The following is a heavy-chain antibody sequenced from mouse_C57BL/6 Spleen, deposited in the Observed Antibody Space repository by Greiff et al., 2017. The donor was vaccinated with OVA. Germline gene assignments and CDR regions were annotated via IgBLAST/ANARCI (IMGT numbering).Heavy chain of an antibody. V-gene: IGHV3-6*01. D-gene: IGHD2-4*01. CDR1: GYSITSGYY. J-gene: IGHJ4*01. Sequence: ESGPGLVKPSQSLSLTCSVTGYSITSGYYWNWIRQFPGNKLEWMGYISYDGSNNYNPSLKNRISITRDPSKNPFFLKLNSVTTEDTATYYCARSEYDRDAYAMDDWGQGTSVTVSS. CDR3: ARSEYDRDAYAMDD. CDR2: ISYDGSN.